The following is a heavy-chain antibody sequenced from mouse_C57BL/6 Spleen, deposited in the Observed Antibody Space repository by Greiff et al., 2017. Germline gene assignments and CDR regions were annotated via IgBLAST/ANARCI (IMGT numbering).Heavy chain of an antibody. Sequence: EVQLQQSGPELVKPGASVKISCKASGYTFTDYYMNWVKQSHGKSLEWIGDINPNNGGTSYNQKFKGKATLTVDKSSSTAYMELRSLTSEDSAVYYCAGLPPFDYWGQGTTLTVSS. J-gene: IGHJ2*01. V-gene: IGHV1-26*01. CDR1: GYTFTDYY. CDR3: AGLPPFDY. D-gene: IGHD6-1*01. CDR2: INPNNGGT.